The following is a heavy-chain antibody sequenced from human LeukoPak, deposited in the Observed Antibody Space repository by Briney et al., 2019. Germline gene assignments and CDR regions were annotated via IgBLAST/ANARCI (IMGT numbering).Heavy chain of an antibody. D-gene: IGHD4-23*01. CDR1: GFTSSNYA. CDR2: IWYDGSYK. J-gene: IGHJ3*02. V-gene: IGHV3-33*01. Sequence: GGSLRLSCAASGFTSSNYAMHWVRQAPGKGLEWMAIIWYDGSYKYYADSVKGRFTISRDNSKNTLYLQVNSLTAEDTAVYYRARGNSDAFDIWGHGTMVTVSS. CDR3: ARGNSDAFDI.